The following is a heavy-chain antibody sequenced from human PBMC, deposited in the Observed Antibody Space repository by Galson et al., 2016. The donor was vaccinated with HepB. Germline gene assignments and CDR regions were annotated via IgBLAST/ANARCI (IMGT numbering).Heavy chain of an antibody. Sequence: SLRLSCAASGFTFSDHYMDWVRQAPGKGLVWVSRISTDGRTANQADSVKGRFTISGENARNTVYLQMNSLTAEDTAVYYCGAFRGDSSGYGEYWSQGTLVTVSS. D-gene: IGHD5-18*01. CDR1: GFTFSDHY. CDR3: GAFRGDSSGYGEY. V-gene: IGHV3-74*01. CDR2: ISTDGRTA. J-gene: IGHJ4*02.